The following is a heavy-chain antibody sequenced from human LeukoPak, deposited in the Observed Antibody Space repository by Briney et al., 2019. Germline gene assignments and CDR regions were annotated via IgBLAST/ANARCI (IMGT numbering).Heavy chain of an antibody. V-gene: IGHV1-8*01. CDR2: MNPNSGNT. CDR1: GYTFTSYD. CDR3: ARGRGYSYGYSSGDY. J-gene: IGHJ4*02. Sequence: GASVKVSCKASGYTFTSYDINWVRQATGQGPEWMGWMNPNSGNTGYAQKFQGRVTVTRNTSISTAYMELSSLRSEDTAVYYCARGRGYSYGYSSGDYWGQGTLVTVSS. D-gene: IGHD5-18*01.